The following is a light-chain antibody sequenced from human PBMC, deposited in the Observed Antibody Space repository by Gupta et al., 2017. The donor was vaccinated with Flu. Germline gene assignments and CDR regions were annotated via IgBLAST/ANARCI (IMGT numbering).Light chain of an antibody. J-gene: IGKJ2*03. CDR1: QSVSSSY. CDR3: QQYGSSPGS. V-gene: IGKV3-20*01. CDR2: GAS. Sequence: DIVLTQSPGTLSLSPGERATLSCRASQSVSSSYLAWYRQKPGQAPRLLIYGASSRATGIPDRFSGSGSGTXFTLTIXRLEPEDFAVYYCQQYGSSPGSFGXGTKLEIK.